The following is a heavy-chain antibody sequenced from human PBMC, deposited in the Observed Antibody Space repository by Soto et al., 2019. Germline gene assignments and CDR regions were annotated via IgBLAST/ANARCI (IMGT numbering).Heavy chain of an antibody. CDR3: ARAADYGDYLFDY. CDR2: IIPIIDKP. Sequence: SVKFSCKASGGTFRYAISWVRQAPGEGLEWMGEIIPIIDKPNYAQKFQGRVTITADASTSTAYMELSSLRSEDTAMYYCARAADYGDYLFDYWGQGTLVTVSS. CDR1: GGTFRYA. D-gene: IGHD4-17*01. V-gene: IGHV1-69*13. J-gene: IGHJ4*02.